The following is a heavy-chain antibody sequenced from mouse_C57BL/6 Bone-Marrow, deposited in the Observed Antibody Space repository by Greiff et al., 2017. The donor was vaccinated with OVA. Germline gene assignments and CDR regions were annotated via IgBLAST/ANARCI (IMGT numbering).Heavy chain of an antibody. J-gene: IGHJ2*01. V-gene: IGHV1-64*01. D-gene: IGHD4-1*01. Sequence: QVQLKQPGAELVKPGASVKLSCKASGYTFTSYWMHWVKQRPGQGLEWIGMIHPNSGSTNYNEKFKSKATLTVDKSSSTAYMQLSSLTSEDSAVYYCARKGLTGTCYFDYWGQGTTLTVSS. CDR1: GYTFTSYW. CDR3: ARKGLTGTCYFDY. CDR2: IHPNSGST.